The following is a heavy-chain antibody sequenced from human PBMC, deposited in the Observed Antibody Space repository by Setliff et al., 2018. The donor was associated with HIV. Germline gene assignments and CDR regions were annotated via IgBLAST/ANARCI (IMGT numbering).Heavy chain of an antibody. Sequence: SETLSLTCAVYGGSFSSYYWSWIRQPPGKGLEWIGEINHSGSTNYNPSLKSRVTISVDTSKNQFSLKLTSVTAADTAVYYCASGWATMLRGVLTSGWFEPWGPGTLVTV. J-gene: IGHJ5*02. CDR2: INHSGST. D-gene: IGHD3-10*01. CDR3: ASGWATMLRGVLTSGWFEP. V-gene: IGHV4-34*01. CDR1: GGSFSSYY.